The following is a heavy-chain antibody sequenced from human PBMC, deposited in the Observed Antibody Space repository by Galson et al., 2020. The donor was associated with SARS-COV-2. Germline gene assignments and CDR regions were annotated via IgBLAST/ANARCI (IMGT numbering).Heavy chain of an antibody. V-gene: IGHV4-30-4*01. CDR3: ARLPSSGRFWFDT. J-gene: IGHJ5*02. CDR2: IYYSGST. CDR1: GGSISSGDYY. D-gene: IGHD3-22*01. Sequence: ASETLSLTCTVSGGSISSGDYYWNWIRQPPGKGLEWIGYIYYSGSTYYNPSLKSRVSMSVDTSKNQVSLKLSSVTAADTAVYYCARLPSSGRFWFDTWGQGTLVTVSS.